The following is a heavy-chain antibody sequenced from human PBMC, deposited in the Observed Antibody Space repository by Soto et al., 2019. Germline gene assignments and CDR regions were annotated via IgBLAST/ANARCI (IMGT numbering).Heavy chain of an antibody. D-gene: IGHD6-13*01. Sequence: PGGSLRLSCAASGFTFSSYAMHWVRQAPGKGLEWVAVISYDGSNKYYADSVKGRFTISRDNSKNTLYLQMNSLRAEDTAVYYCARDQEGSSWYYYYYGMDVWGRGTTVTVSS. J-gene: IGHJ6*02. CDR1: GFTFSSYA. CDR3: ARDQEGSSWYYYYYGMDV. CDR2: ISYDGSNK. V-gene: IGHV3-30-3*01.